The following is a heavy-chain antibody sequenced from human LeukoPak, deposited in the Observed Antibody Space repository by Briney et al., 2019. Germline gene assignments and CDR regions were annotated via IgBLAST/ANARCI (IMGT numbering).Heavy chain of an antibody. CDR3: ARRKGYCSSTSCLNYYMDV. CDR1: GFTFTTYD. V-gene: IGHV3-13*01. CDR2: IGTTGDT. Sequence: PGGSLRLTCAASGFTFTTYDMHWVRQATGKGLEWVSAIGTTGDTYYPGSVKGRFTISRENAKNSLYLQMNSLRAGDTAVYYCARRKGYCSSTSCLNYYMDVWGKGTTVTISS. D-gene: IGHD2-2*01. J-gene: IGHJ6*03.